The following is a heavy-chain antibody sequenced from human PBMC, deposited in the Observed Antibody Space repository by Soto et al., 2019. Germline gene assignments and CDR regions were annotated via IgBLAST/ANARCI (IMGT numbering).Heavy chain of an antibody. CDR3: ARAVPLDY. D-gene: IGHD6-19*01. V-gene: IGHV1-18*04. J-gene: IGHJ4*02. CDR2: ISGYNGNT. CDR1: GYTFNTYG. Sequence: QVQLVQSGPEVKKPGASVQVSCKASGYTFNTYGISWVRQAPGQGLEWMGWISGYNGNTNYAQNLQDRVTLTIDTSTSTAHMELRSLRSDDTALYYCARAVPLDYWGQGTLVTVSS.